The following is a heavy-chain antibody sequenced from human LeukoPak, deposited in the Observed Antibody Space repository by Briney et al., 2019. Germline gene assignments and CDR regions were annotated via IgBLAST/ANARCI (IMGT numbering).Heavy chain of an antibody. V-gene: IGHV4-34*01. CDR2: INHSGST. CDR3: ARDSNYDFWSGLYYFDY. J-gene: IGHJ4*02. Sequence: PSETLSLTCAVYGGSFSGYYWSWIRQPPGKGLEWVGEINHSGSTNYNPSLKSRVTISVDTSKNQFSLKLSSVTAADTAVYYCARDSNYDFWSGLYYFDYWGQGTLVTVPS. CDR1: GGSFSGYY. D-gene: IGHD3-3*01.